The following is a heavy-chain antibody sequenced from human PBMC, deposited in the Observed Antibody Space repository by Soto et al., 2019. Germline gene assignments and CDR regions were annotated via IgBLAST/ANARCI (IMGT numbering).Heavy chain of an antibody. CDR2: IYYSGST. CDR3: ARVHPTRTFGGVIAAQYYYYYGMDV. J-gene: IGHJ6*02. Sequence: SETLSLTCTVSGGSISSYYWSWIRQPPGKGLEWIGYIYYSGSTYYNPSLKSRVTISVDTSKNQVSLKLGSVTAADTAVYYCARVHPTRTFGGVIAAQYYYYYGMDVWGQGTTVTVSS. CDR1: GGSISSYY. D-gene: IGHD3-16*02. V-gene: IGHV4-59*01.